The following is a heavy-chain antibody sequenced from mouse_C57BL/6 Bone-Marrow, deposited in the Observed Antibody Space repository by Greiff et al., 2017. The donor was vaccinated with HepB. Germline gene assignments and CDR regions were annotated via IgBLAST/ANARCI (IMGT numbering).Heavy chain of an antibody. D-gene: IGHD1-1*01. CDR3: ARGGVII. Sequence: QVQLQQSGAELAKPGASVKLSCKASGYTFTSYWMHWVKQRPGQGLEWIGYINPSSGYTKYNQKFKDKATLTAEKSSSTAYMQLSSLTYEDSAVYYCARGGVIIWGQGTLVTVSA. V-gene: IGHV1-7*01. CDR1: GYTFTSYW. CDR2: INPSSGYT. J-gene: IGHJ3*01.